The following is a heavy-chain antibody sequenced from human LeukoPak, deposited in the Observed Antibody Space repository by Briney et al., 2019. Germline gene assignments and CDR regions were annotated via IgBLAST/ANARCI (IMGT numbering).Heavy chain of an antibody. CDR3: ARDAGRSYDFWSGYRGKSFDY. V-gene: IGHV1-18*01. Sequence: ASVKVSCKASGYTFTSYGISWVRQAPGQGLEWMGWISAYNGNTNYAQKFQGRVTMTRDTSTSTVYMELSSLRSEDTAVYYCARDAGRSYDFWSGYRGKSFDYWGQGTLVTVSS. J-gene: IGHJ4*02. D-gene: IGHD3-3*01. CDR2: ISAYNGNT. CDR1: GYTFTSYG.